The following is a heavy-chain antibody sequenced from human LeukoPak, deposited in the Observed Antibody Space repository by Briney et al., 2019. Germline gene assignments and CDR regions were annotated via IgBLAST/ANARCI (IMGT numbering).Heavy chain of an antibody. D-gene: IGHD2-21*02. Sequence: PSETLSLTCTVSGGSISSYYWSWIRQPPGKGLEWIGYIYYSGSTNYNPSLKSRVTISVDTSKNQFSLKLSSVTAADTAVYYCARQNLPHYCGGDCYGGFDPWGQGTLVTVSS. J-gene: IGHJ5*02. CDR2: IYYSGST. V-gene: IGHV4-59*08. CDR1: GGSISSYY. CDR3: ARQNLPHYCGGDCYGGFDP.